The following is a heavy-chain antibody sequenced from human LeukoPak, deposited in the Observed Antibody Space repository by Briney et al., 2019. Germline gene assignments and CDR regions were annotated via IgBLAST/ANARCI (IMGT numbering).Heavy chain of an antibody. CDR3: ARGRREWYYYYMDV. Sequence: GGSLRLSCAASGFTFSSYWMHWVRQAPGKGLVWVSRINSDGSSTSYADSVKGRFTISRDNAKNTLYLQMNSLRAEDTAVYYCARGRREWYYYYMDVWGKGTTVTVSS. CDR1: GFTFSSYW. CDR2: INSDGSST. V-gene: IGHV3-74*01. D-gene: IGHD2-8*01. J-gene: IGHJ6*03.